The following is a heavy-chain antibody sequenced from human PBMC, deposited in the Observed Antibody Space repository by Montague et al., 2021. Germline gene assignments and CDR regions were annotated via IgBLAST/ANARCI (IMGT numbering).Heavy chain of an antibody. CDR2: IFHSESA. D-gene: IGHD6-13*01. V-gene: IGHV4-4*02. J-gene: IGHJ4*02. CDR3: ARHGDDEWQQMAF. Sequence: SETLSLTCAVSGDFISSYTWWSWVRQPPGKGLEWIGEIFHSESAXYNPSLRSRITISVDKSKNEFSLHLNSVTPADTAVYYCARHGDDEWQQMAFWGQGTLVVVSS. CDR1: GDFISSYTW.